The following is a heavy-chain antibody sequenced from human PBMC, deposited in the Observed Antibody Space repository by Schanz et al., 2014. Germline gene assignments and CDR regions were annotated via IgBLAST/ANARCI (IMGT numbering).Heavy chain of an antibody. CDR2: INPNSGGT. Sequence: QVQLVQSGAEVKEPGASVKVSCKASGYTFTGHHMHWVRQAPGQGLEWMGWINPNSGGTQYAQKFQGRVTMTTAKSISTVYMELSRLRSDDTAVYYCARVRSEDYGGMDVWGQGTTVTVSS. J-gene: IGHJ6*02. V-gene: IGHV1-2*02. CDR1: GYTFTGHH. CDR3: ARVRSEDYGGMDV.